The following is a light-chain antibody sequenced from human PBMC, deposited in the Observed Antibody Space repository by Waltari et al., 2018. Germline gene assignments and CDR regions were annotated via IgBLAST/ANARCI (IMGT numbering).Light chain of an antibody. V-gene: IGLV1-40*01. J-gene: IGLJ3*02. CDR1: SYNIGAGYA. Sequence: QSVLTQPPSVSGAPGQRVTISCTGSSYNIGAGYAVHWYQQLPGTAPKLLIYGNNNRPSGVPDRFSGSKSGTSASLAITGLQADDEADYFCQSYDSGLSGHWVFGGGTKLTVL. CDR2: GNN. CDR3: QSYDSGLSGHWV.